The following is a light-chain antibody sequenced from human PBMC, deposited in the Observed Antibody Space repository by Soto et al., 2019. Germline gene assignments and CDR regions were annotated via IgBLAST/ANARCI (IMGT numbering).Light chain of an antibody. Sequence: VLTQSPGTLSLSPGESATLSCRASQTVRNNYLAWYQQKPGQAPRLLIYDASSRATGIPDGFSGGGSGTDFTLTISRLEPEDFAVYYCQQFSSYPLTFGGGTKWIS. V-gene: IGKV3-20*01. CDR3: QQFSSYPLT. CDR2: DAS. J-gene: IGKJ4*01. CDR1: QTVRNNY.